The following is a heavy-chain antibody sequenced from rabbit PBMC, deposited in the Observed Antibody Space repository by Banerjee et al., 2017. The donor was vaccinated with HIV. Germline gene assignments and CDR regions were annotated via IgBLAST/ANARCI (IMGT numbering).Heavy chain of an antibody. Sequence: QSLEESGGDLVKPGTSLTLTCTASGFSFSSSYWICWVRQAPGKGLEWIGYIDPVFGSTNYAGGVNGRFTISSHNAQNTLYLQLNSLTAADTATYFCVRDPTYAGYAGYGYATPFNLWGQGTLVTVS. D-gene: IGHD6-1*01. CDR1: GFSFSSSYW. V-gene: IGHV1S40*01. J-gene: IGHJ4*01. CDR2: IDPVFGST. CDR3: VRDPTYAGYAGYGYATPFNL.